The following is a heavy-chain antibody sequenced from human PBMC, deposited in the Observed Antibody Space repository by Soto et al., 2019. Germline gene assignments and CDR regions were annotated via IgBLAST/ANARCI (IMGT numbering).Heavy chain of an antibody. J-gene: IGHJ4*02. D-gene: IGHD6-6*01. CDR2: IYDTESA. Sequence: QVQLQESGPGLVKPSQTLSLTCSVSGESISSGGYYWSWIRHLPGKGLEWIGYIYDTESAYYNPSLTSRASISMDNSENHFAMRLTSVTAADSAVYYCARASSSSSAADYWGQGLQVTVSS. CDR3: ARASSSSSAADY. V-gene: IGHV4-31*03. CDR1: GESISSGGYY.